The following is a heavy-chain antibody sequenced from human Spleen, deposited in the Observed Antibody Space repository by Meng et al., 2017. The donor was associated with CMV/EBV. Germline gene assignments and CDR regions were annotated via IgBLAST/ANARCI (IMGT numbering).Heavy chain of an antibody. CDR1: GFTVSGNY. J-gene: IGHJ3*02. D-gene: IGHD3-22*01. CDR3: ARRKYDSGDYYHHAFDI. CDR2: IYSGGST. V-gene: IGHV3-66*02. Sequence: GESLKISCAASGFTVSGNYMIWVRQAPGKGLQWVSVIYSGGSTYYADSVKGRFTISRDNSKNTVYLQMNGLRAEDTAVYCCARRKYDSGDYYHHAFDIWGQGTLVTVSS.